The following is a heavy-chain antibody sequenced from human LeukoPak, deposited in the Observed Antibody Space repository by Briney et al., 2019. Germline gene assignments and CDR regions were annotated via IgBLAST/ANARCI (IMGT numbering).Heavy chain of an antibody. D-gene: IGHD5-18*01. J-gene: IGHJ4*02. CDR1: GFTFSSYG. CDR2: IRYEGSNK. CDR3: ARDISRAPYTAMID. V-gene: IGHV3-33*01. Sequence: GRSLRLSCAASGFTFSSYGMHWVRQAPGKGLEWVAVIRYEGSNKYYADSVKGRFTISRDNSKNTLYLQMNSLRAEDTAVYYCARDISRAPYTAMIDWGQGTLVTVSS.